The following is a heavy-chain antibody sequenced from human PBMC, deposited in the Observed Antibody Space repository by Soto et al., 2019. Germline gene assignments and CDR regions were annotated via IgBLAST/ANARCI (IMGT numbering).Heavy chain of an antibody. CDR3: ARFRAPRRQLISMTFHL. CDR1: GYDFTNYW. CDR2: IYPGDSDI. D-gene: IGHD6-13*01. V-gene: IGHV5-51*01. Sequence: PGESLKISCNTSGYDFTNYWIAWVRQTPGRGLEWMGMIYPGDSDIRYNPSFRGRVTISVDKSITSAFVQWGSLKASDSATYYCARFRAPRRQLISMTFHLWGLGTLVTVSS. J-gene: IGHJ4*03.